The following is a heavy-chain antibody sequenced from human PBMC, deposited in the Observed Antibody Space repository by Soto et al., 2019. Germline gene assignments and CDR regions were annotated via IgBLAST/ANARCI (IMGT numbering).Heavy chain of an antibody. CDR1: GYTFTGYY. CDR3: ARDSRRGYSYGPFPSPYYYYYGMDF. CDR2: INPNSGGT. D-gene: IGHD5-18*01. J-gene: IGHJ6*02. Sequence: GASVKVSCKASGYTFTGYYMHWVRQAPGQGLEWMGWINPNSGGTNYAQKFQGWVTMTRDTSISTAYMELSRLRSDDTAVYYCARDSRRGYSYGPFPSPYYYYYGMDFWGPGTTVTVSS. V-gene: IGHV1-2*04.